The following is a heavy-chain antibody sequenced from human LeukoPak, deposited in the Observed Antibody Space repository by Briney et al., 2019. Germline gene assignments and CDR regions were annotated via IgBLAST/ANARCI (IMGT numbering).Heavy chain of an antibody. CDR1: GDSVSSNSAA. Sequence: SQTLSLTCAISGDSVSSNSAAWNWIRQSPSRGLEWLGRTYYRSKWYNDYAVSVKSRITINPDTSKNQFSLQLNSVTPKDTAVYYCARDTVNYYDSSGYIDYWGQGTLVTVSS. CDR3: ARDTVNYYDSSGYIDY. J-gene: IGHJ4*02. D-gene: IGHD3-22*01. V-gene: IGHV6-1*01. CDR2: TYYRSKWYN.